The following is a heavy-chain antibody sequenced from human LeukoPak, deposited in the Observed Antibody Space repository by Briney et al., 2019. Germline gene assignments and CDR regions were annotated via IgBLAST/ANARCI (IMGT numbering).Heavy chain of an antibody. V-gene: IGHV3-15*07. Sequence: GGSLRLSCAASGFTFSNAWMNWVRQAPGKGLEWVGRIKSKTDGGTTDYAAPVKGRFTISRDDSKNTLYLQMNSLKTEDTAVYYCTTVREYYYDSSGYSHFDYWGQGTLVTVSS. CDR3: TTVREYYYDSSGYSHFDY. CDR2: IKSKTDGGTT. CDR1: GFTFSNAW. D-gene: IGHD3-22*01. J-gene: IGHJ4*02.